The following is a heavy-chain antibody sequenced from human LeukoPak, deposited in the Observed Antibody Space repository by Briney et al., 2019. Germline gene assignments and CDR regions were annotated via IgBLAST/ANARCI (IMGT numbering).Heavy chain of an antibody. Sequence: PSETLSLTCTASGGSISSYYWSWIRQPAGKGLEWIGRIYTSGSTNYNPSLKSRVTMSVDTSKNQFSLKLSSVTAADTAVYYCARGIYIGYSSSYFDYWGQGTLVTVSS. V-gene: IGHV4-4*07. CDR2: IYTSGST. CDR3: ARGIYIGYSSSYFDY. J-gene: IGHJ4*02. CDR1: GGSISSYY. D-gene: IGHD6-6*01.